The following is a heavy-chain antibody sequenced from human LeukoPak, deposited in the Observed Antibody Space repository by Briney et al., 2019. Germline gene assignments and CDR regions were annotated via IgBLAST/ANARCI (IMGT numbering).Heavy chain of an antibody. Sequence: SVKVSCKASGGDFSSFSIYWVRQAPGRGLEWMGGIVPMFGTPKFTQKFQGRVTVTTDESTSTAYMEMSSLTSEDTAVYYCARRENYFDVAREKAFDIWGQGTMVIVSS. V-gene: IGHV1-69*05. CDR3: ARRENYFDVAREKAFDI. CDR2: IVPMFGTP. J-gene: IGHJ3*02. D-gene: IGHD3-22*01. CDR1: GGDFSSFS.